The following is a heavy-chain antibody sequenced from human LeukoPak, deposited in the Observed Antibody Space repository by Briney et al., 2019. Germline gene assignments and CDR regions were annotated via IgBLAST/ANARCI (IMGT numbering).Heavy chain of an antibody. CDR1: GFTFSHHW. J-gene: IGHJ5*02. D-gene: IGHD1-14*01. CDR2: ISSDESST. CDR3: TRNPDGRNWFDP. Sequence: GGSLRLSCAASGFTFSHHWMCWVRQAPGKGLVWVSHISSDESSTTYADSVKGRFTISRDNRKNTLYLQMNSLRVEDTAMYYCTRNPDGRNWFDPWGQGTLVTVSS. V-gene: IGHV3-74*01.